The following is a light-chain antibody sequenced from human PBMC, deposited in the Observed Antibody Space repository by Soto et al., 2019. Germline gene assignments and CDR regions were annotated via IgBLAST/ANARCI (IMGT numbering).Light chain of an antibody. V-gene: IGLV1-44*01. CDR1: SSNIGRNT. J-gene: IGLJ3*02. CDR2: SSD. Sequence: QSILTQPPSASGTPGQRVIISCSGSSSNIGRNTVKWYRQLPGTTPKLLIGSSDQRPSGVPDRFSGTQSGTSASLAISELQSDDEADYTCVAWDDSLNDWAFGGGTKVTVL. CDR3: VAWDDSLNDWA.